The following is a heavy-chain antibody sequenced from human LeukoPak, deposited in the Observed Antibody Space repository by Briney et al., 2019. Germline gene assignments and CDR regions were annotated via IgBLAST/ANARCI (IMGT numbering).Heavy chain of an antibody. CDR1: GGSFSGYY. CDR2: INHSGST. CDR3: ARDVKSRRRQWFGELSVYYYYYMDV. V-gene: IGHV4-34*01. J-gene: IGHJ6*03. D-gene: IGHD3-10*01. Sequence: SETLSLTCAVYGGSFSGYYWSWIRQPPGKGLEWIGEINHSGSTNYNPSLKSRVTISVDTSKNQFSLKLSSVTAADTAVYYCARDVKSRRRQWFGELSVYYYYYMDVWGKGTTVTISS.